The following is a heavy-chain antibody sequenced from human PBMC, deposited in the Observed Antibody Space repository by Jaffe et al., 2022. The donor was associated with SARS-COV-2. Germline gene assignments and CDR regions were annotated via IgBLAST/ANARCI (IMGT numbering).Heavy chain of an antibody. CDR3: ARGRGQLGLYYYGMDV. V-gene: IGHV4-34*01. D-gene: IGHD6-13*01. CDR1: GGSFSGYY. J-gene: IGHJ6*02. CDR2: INHSGST. Sequence: QVQLQQWGAGLLKPSETLSLTCAVYGGSFSGYYWSWIRQPPGKGLEWIGEINHSGSTNYNPSLKSRVTISVDTSKNQFSLKLSSVTAADTAVYYCARGRGQLGLYYYGMDVWGQGTTVTVSS.